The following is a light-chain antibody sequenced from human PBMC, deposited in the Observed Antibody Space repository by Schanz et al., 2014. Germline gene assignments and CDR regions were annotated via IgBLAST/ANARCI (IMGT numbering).Light chain of an antibody. CDR3: SSYTRSSTQV. V-gene: IGLV2-14*01. J-gene: IGLJ3*02. Sequence: QSALTQPASVSGSPGQSITISCTGTSSDIGAYNYVSWYQQHPYRAPKLIIYDVHNRPSGISNRFSGSKSGNTASLTISGLQAEDEADYFCSSYTRSSTQVFGGGTKVTVL. CDR1: SSDIGAYNY. CDR2: DVH.